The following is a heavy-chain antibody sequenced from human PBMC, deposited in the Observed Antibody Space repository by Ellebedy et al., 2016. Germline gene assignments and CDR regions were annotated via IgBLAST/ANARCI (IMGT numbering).Heavy chain of an antibody. CDR1: GGSISSYY. Sequence: SETLSLTCTVSGGSISSYYWSWIRQPPGKGLEWIGYIYYSGSTNYNPSLKSRVTMSVDTSKNQFSLKLSSVTAADTAVYYCARDYGPIHVDTPYAFDIWGQGTMVTVSS. D-gene: IGHD5-18*01. CDR3: ARDYGPIHVDTPYAFDI. V-gene: IGHV4-59*01. J-gene: IGHJ3*02. CDR2: IYYSGST.